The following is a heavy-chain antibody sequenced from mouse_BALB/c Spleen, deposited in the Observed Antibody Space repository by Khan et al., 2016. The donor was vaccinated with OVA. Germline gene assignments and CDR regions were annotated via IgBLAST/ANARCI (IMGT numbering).Heavy chain of an antibody. Sequence: LVKTGASVKISCKASGYSFTGYYMHWVKQSHGKSLEWIGYISCYNGSTTYNQKFKGKATFTVDTSSSTVYMQFNSLTSEGSAVYYCGRGDYYGSSSFAYWGQGTLVTVSA. CDR2: ISCYNGST. V-gene: IGHV1S34*01. J-gene: IGHJ3*01. D-gene: IGHD1-1*01. CDR3: GRGDYYGSSSFAY. CDR1: GYSFTGYY.